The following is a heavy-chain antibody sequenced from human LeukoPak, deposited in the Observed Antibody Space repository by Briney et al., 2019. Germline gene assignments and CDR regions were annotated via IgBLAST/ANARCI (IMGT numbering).Heavy chain of an antibody. CDR3: ARVPYGGSGSLLRPYYYGMDV. Sequence: SETLSLTCAVYGGSFSGYYWSWIRQPPGKGLEWIGEINHSGNTNYKPSLGSRVTISVDTSKNQFSLKLNSVTAADTAVYYCARVPYGGSGSLLRPYYYGMDVWGQGTTVTVSS. CDR1: GGSFSGYY. J-gene: IGHJ6*02. CDR2: INHSGNT. D-gene: IGHD3-10*01. V-gene: IGHV4-34*01.